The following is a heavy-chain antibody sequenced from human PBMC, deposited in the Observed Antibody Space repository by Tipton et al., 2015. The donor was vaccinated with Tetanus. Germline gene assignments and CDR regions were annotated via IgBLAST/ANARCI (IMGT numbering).Heavy chain of an antibody. J-gene: IGHJ3*02. CDR1: GGSISSGGYY. CDR3: ARDPQGRARPPNHAFDI. Sequence: TLSLTCTVSGGSISSGGYYWSWIRQHPGKGLEWIGYIYYSGSTYYNPSLKSRVTISVDTSKNQFSLKLSSVTAADTAVYYCARDPQGRARPPNHAFDIWGQGTMVTVSS. V-gene: IGHV4-31*03. CDR2: IYYSGST. D-gene: IGHD6-13*01.